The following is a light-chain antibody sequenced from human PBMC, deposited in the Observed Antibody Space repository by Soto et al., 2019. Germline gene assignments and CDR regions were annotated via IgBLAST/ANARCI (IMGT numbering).Light chain of an antibody. CDR2: DAS. V-gene: IGKV1-33*01. CDR1: QDISNY. Sequence: DIQMTQSPSSLSASVGDRVTITCQARQDISNYLNWYQQKPGKAPKLLIYDASNLETGVPSRFSGSGSGTDFTFTISSLQPEDIATYYCQQYDNLPSSTFGQGTKLEIK. J-gene: IGKJ2*01. CDR3: QQYDNLPSST.